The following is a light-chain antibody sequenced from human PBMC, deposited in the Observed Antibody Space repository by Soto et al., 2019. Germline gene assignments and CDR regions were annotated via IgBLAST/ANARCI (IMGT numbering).Light chain of an antibody. Sequence: ITQCPDTLSLSPGERASLSCRASQSVGINLAWYQQKLGQAPSLLIYGASTRATGIPARFSGSGSGTEFTLTISSLQSEDFAVYYWQQRRSWPPTITFGQGTRLEI. CDR2: GAS. V-gene: IGKV3-15*01. CDR1: QSVGIN. CDR3: QQRRSWPPTIT. J-gene: IGKJ5*01.